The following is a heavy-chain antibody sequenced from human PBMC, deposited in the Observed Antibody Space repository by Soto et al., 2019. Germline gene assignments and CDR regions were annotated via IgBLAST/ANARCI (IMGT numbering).Heavy chain of an antibody. Sequence: GSLRLSCAASGFTFRSFTMNWVRQAPGKGLEWVSTISSNSAYIYYTDALRGRFTISRDNAKNSLHLQMNSLRVEDTAVYYCTRDASRDSSARGWFDPWGPGTLVTVSS. D-gene: IGHD6-13*01. CDR3: TRDASRDSSARGWFDP. J-gene: IGHJ5*02. CDR2: ISSNSAYI. CDR1: GFTFRSFT. V-gene: IGHV3-21*01.